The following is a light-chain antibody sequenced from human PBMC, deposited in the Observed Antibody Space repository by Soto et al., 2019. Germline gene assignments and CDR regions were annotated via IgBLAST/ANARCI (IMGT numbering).Light chain of an antibody. CDR2: ADN. CDR3: QSYDTSLSVVI. V-gene: IGLV1-40*01. CDR1: SSNIGAGYD. J-gene: IGLJ2*01. Sequence: QSVLTQTPSVSGAPGQKITMSCTGSSSNIGAGYDVHWYQQLPGAAPRLLIYADNNRPSGVPDRVSASNSGTSASLAITGLQGEDEAVYYCQSYDTSLSVVIFGAGTKLTVL.